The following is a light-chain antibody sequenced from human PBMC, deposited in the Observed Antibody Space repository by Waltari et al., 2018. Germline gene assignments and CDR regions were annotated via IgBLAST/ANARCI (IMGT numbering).Light chain of an antibody. CDR3: QQYDDLPYT. Sequence: IQLTQSPSSLSASVGDRVTITCQASQDISDYLNWFQHKPGKAPNLLIYDASSLQKGVPSRFSGSGSGTEFTFTINSLQPEDLATYYCQQYDDLPYTFGQGTKLEI. J-gene: IGKJ2*01. CDR2: DAS. CDR1: QDISDY. V-gene: IGKV1-33*01.